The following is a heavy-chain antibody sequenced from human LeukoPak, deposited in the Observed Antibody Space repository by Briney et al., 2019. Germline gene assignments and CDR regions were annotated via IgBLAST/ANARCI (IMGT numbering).Heavy chain of an antibody. CDR1: GFTFRSYA. V-gene: IGHV4-34*01. J-gene: IGHJ4*02. D-gene: IGHD2-2*01. Sequence: PGGSLRLSCVASGFTFRSYAMSWIRQPPGKGLEWIGEINHSGSTNYNPSLKSRVTISVDTSKNQFSLKLSSVTAADTAVYYCARGTRTRIFDYWGQGTLVTVSS. CDR3: ARGTRTRIFDY. CDR2: INHSGST.